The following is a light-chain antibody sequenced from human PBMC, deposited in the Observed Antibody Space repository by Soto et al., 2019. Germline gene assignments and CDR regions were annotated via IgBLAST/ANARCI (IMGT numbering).Light chain of an antibody. CDR2: DTS. CDR1: TGGVTSGHY. J-gene: IGLJ1*01. CDR3: LLSYDGADV. Sequence: QAVVTQEPSLTVSPGGTVTLTCGSSTGGVTSGHYPYWFQQKPGQAPRTLIYDTSDKHSWTPARFSGSLLVGKAALTLSGAQPEDEAEYYCLLSYDGADVFGSGTKLTVL. V-gene: IGLV7-46*01.